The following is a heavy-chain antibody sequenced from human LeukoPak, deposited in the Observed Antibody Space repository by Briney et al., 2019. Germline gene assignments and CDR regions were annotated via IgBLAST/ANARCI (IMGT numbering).Heavy chain of an antibody. V-gene: IGHV4-59*01. D-gene: IGHD5-18*01. Sequence: SETLSLTCSVSGSSITNYYWSWIRQPPGKGLEWIGYIYYSGNTNYNPSLKSRVTVSLDTAKKQSSLKLNSVTPADTAVYYCARSFGYGYGYDSWGQGTLVIVSS. CDR2: IYYSGNT. CDR1: GSSITNYY. CDR3: ARSFGYGYGYDS. J-gene: IGHJ4*02.